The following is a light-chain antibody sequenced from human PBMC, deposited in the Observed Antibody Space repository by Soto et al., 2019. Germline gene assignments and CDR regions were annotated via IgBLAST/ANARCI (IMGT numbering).Light chain of an antibody. V-gene: IGKV3-20*01. J-gene: IGKJ1*01. CDR2: GAS. Sequence: ESVFTQSPCTLSLSPGERATLYCRASQSVSNNYLAWYQQKPGQAPRLLIYGASNRATGIPDRLSGSGSGTDFTLTISRLEPEDFAVYYCQQYGSSGTFGQGTKVDIK. CDR1: QSVSNNY. CDR3: QQYGSSGT.